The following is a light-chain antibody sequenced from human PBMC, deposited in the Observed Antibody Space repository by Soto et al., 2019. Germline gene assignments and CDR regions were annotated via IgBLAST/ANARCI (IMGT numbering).Light chain of an antibody. Sequence: DIVMTQSPATLSVSPGERATLSCRASQSVSSNLAWYQQKPGQAPRLVVYGASTRATGIPARFSGSGSGTEFILTISSLQSEDFALYYCQQYNNWPSFTFGPGTKVDIK. CDR1: QSVSSN. V-gene: IGKV3-15*01. J-gene: IGKJ3*01. CDR2: GAS. CDR3: QQYNNWPSFT.